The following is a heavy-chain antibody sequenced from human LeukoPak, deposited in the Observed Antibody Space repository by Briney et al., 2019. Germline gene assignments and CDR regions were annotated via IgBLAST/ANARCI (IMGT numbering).Heavy chain of an antibody. D-gene: IGHD3-9*01. CDR1: GYSISSGYY. J-gene: IGHJ4*02. V-gene: IGHV4-38-2*02. CDR3: ARDHYDILTGYYPSHY. Sequence: SETLSLTCTVSGYSISSGYYWGWIRQPPGKGLEWIGGIYHSGSTYYNPSLKSRVTISVDTSKNQFSLKLSSVTAADTAVYYCARDHYDILTGYYPSHYWGQGTLVTVSS. CDR2: IYHSGST.